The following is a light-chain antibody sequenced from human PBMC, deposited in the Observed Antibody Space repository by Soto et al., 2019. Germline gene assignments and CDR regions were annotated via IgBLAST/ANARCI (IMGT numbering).Light chain of an antibody. CDR1: QGISNW. V-gene: IGKV1-12*01. J-gene: IGKJ2*01. CDR2: SAS. CDR3: QQANSFTYT. Sequence: DIQMTQSPSSVSASVGDRVTITCRASQGISNWLAWYQQNPGKAPQLLIYSASSLQSGVLSRFSGTGSGKDFTLTISSLQPDDFATYYCQQANSFTYTFGQGTKVE.